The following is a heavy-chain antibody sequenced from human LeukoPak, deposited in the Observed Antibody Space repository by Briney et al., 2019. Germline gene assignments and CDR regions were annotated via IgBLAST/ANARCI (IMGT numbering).Heavy chain of an antibody. CDR1: GFTFSSYA. V-gene: IGHV3-23*01. Sequence: GGSLRLSCAASGFTFSSYAMSWVRQAPGKGLDWVSVFSGSGGRTYSADSVKGRFTISRDNSKNTLYLQMNSLRAEDTAVYYCAKDLGVVGATTGFDYWGQGTLVTVSS. J-gene: IGHJ4*02. CDR2: FSGSGGRT. CDR3: AKDLGVVGATTGFDY. D-gene: IGHD1-26*01.